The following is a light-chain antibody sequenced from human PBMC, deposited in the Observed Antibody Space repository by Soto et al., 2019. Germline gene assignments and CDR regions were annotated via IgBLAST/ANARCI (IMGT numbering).Light chain of an antibody. CDR2: WAS. J-gene: IGKJ2*01. Sequence: DIVMTQSQDSLAVFLGGRPTINCKPTRGVLYSANNRNYLAWYQQKPGQPLKVLIYWASIRESGVPDRFSGSGSGTDFTLTITSLQAEDVAVYYCQHYYTAPYAFGRGTKLEIK. CDR3: QHYYTAPYA. CDR1: RGVLYSANNRNY. V-gene: IGKV4-1*01.